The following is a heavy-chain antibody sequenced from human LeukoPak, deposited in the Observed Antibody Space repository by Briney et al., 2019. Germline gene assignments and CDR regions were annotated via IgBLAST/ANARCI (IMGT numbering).Heavy chain of an antibody. V-gene: IGHV3-23*01. CDR1: GFSFSNYA. CDR3: AKSSYYDASGYYREYYFDS. CDR2: ISGSGGST. Sequence: GGSLRLSCVPSGFSFSNYAMSWVRQAPGKGLEWVSRISGSGGSTHYVASVKGRFTISRDKTKNTLYLQMNSLRAEDTAVYYCAKSSYYDASGYYREYYFDSWGQGTLVTVSS. D-gene: IGHD3-22*01. J-gene: IGHJ4*02.